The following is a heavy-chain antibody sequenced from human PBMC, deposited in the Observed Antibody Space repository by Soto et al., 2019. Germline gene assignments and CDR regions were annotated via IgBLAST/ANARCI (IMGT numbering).Heavy chain of an antibody. CDR2: ISGSGGST. D-gene: IGHD3-3*01. Sequence: MRRSCEAFRFSLSSYAMSWVRQAPGKGLGWVSGISGSGGSTYYADSVKGRFTISRDNSKNTLYKQMNSLRAEDTAVYYCAKDLNYDFWSGYPLYGMDIWGQGTTVTVSS. CDR1: RFSLSSYA. J-gene: IGHJ6*02. CDR3: AKDLNYDFWSGYPLYGMDI. V-gene: IGHV3-23*01.